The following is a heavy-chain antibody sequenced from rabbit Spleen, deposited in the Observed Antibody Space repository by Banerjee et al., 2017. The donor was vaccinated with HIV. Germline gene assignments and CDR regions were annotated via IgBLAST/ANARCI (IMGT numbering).Heavy chain of an antibody. Sequence: QSLEESGGDLVKPGASLTLTCTASGFSFSSGYYMCWVRQAPGKGLEWIACIIGGSSGNTWYASWVNGRFTISKTSSTTVTLQMTSLTAADTATYFCAREYSYLDWSYDLWGPGTLVTVS. J-gene: IGHJ4*01. CDR1: GFSFSSGYY. V-gene: IGHV1S40*01. CDR3: AREYSYLDWSYDL. CDR2: IIGGSSGNT. D-gene: IGHD6-1*01.